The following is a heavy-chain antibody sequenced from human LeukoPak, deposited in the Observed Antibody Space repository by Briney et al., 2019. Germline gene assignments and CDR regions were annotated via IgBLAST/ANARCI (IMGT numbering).Heavy chain of an antibody. J-gene: IGHJ5*02. D-gene: IGHD2-21*01. CDR2: IYNRGHT. Sequence: SQTLSLTCTVSGFSMNSGGYYWSWIRQHPGRGLEWIGYIYNRGHTYYNPSLKSRVSISVDTSMNQFSVKLRSVTAADTAVYYCARGISDRAFDPWGQGTPVTISS. CDR3: ARGISDRAFDP. CDR1: GFSMNSGGYY. V-gene: IGHV4-31*03.